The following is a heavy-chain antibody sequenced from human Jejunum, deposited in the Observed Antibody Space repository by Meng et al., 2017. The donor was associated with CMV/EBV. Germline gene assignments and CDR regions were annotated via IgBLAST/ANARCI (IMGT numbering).Heavy chain of an antibody. V-gene: IGHV6-1*01. CDR3: ARGPGYSYHDYLDY. D-gene: IGHD5-18*01. CDR1: DSVSRSSAA. J-gene: IGHJ4*02. CDR2: TYYRSKWYT. Sequence: DSVSRSSAAWNWIRQSPSRGLEWLGRTYYRSKWYTDYAVSVKSRITINADTSKNQFFLQLASVTPEDTAVYFCARGPGYSYHDYLDYWGQGTLVTVSS.